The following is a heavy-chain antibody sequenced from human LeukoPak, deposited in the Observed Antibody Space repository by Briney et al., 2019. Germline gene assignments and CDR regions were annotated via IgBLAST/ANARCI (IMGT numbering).Heavy chain of an antibody. CDR1: GFIFRSYA. V-gene: IGHV3-23*01. CDR3: AKDLTQTGGY. CDR2: ITGSGGAT. J-gene: IGHJ4*02. Sequence: GGSLRLSCAASGFIFRSYAMSWVRQAPGKGLEWVSGITGSGGATYYADSVKGRFTISRDNSKNTLYLQMNSLRAEDTAVYYCAKDLTQTGGYWGQGTLVTVSS. D-gene: IGHD3-10*01.